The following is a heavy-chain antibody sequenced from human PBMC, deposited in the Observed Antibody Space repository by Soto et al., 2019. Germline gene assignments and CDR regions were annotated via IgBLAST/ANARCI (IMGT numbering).Heavy chain of an antibody. J-gene: IGHJ6*02. CDR1: GGSISSGDYY. Sequence: QVQLQESGPGLVKHSQTLSLTCTVSGGSISSGDYYWSWIRQPPGKGLEWIGYIYYSGSTYYNPSLKSRVTISVDTSKNQFSLKLSSVTAADTAVYYCARVGFGELLAHGMDVWGQGTTVTVSS. CDR3: ARVGFGELLAHGMDV. D-gene: IGHD3-10*01. CDR2: IYYSGST. V-gene: IGHV4-30-4*01.